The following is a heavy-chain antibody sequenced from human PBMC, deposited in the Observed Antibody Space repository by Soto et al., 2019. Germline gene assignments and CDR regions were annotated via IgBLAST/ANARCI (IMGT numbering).Heavy chain of an antibody. Sequence: SETLSLTCTVSGGSISSSICYWGWIPQPPGKGLEWIGSIYYSGSTYYNPSLKSRVTISVDTSKNQFSLKLSSVNAADTAVYYCASPYGSGSYFDYWGQGTLVTVSS. CDR3: ASPYGSGSYFDY. J-gene: IGHJ4*02. D-gene: IGHD3-10*01. CDR1: GGSISSSICY. CDR2: IYYSGST. V-gene: IGHV4-39*01.